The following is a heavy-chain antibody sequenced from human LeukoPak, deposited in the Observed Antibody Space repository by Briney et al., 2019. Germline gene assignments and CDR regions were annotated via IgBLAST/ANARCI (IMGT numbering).Heavy chain of an antibody. CDR2: IYSSGST. D-gene: IGHD2-15*01. CDR3: ARSGLYCSGGSCRTWFDP. Sequence: PSETLSLNCTVCAGSISSGRYYRSCTGQPAGKGLEWIRHIYSSGSTNYNPSLKSRVTISVDTAKNQCYLQLSSVPAADTAVYYCARSGLYCSGGSCRTWFDPWGHGTLVTVSS. J-gene: IGHJ5*02. V-gene: IGHV4-61*09. CDR1: AGSISSGRYY.